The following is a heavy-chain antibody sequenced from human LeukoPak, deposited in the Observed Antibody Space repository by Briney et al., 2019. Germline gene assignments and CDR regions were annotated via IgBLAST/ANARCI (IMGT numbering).Heavy chain of an antibody. V-gene: IGHV3-30-3*01. Sequence: PGRSLRLSCAASGFTFSSYAMHWVRQAPGKGLEWVAVISYDGSNKYYADSVKGRFTISRDNAKNTLHLQMNSLRAEDTAVYYCARVRDDFWSGYEDYWGQGTLVTVSS. J-gene: IGHJ4*02. CDR2: ISYDGSNK. CDR3: ARVRDDFWSGYEDY. CDR1: GFTFSSYA. D-gene: IGHD3-3*01.